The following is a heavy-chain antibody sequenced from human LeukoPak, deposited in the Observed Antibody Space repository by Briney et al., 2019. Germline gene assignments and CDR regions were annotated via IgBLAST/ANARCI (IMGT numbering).Heavy chain of an antibody. Sequence: GRSLRLSCAASGFTFSSYAMHWVRQAPGKGLEWVAVISYDGSNKYYADSVKGRFTISRDNSESTLFLQMNSLRTDDTSVYFCAKYAYNWNAPDGFDMWGQGTMVIVSS. V-gene: IGHV3-30-3*02. D-gene: IGHD1-1*01. CDR2: ISYDGSNK. J-gene: IGHJ3*02. CDR1: GFTFSSYA. CDR3: AKYAYNWNAPDGFDM.